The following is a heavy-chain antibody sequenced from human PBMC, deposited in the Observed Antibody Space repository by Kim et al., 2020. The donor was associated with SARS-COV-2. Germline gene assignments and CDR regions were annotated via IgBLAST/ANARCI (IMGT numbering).Heavy chain of an antibody. D-gene: IGHD6-6*01. J-gene: IGHJ1*01. CDR1: KFTFSDYY. CDR3: ATYSSSSSSQY. CDR2: ISSSSGYT. Sequence: GGSLRLSCAASKFTFSDYYMSWIRQATGKGLEWVSYISSSSGYTNYADSVKGRFTISRDNAKNSLYLQMNSLRTEDTAVYYCATYSSSSSSQYWGQGTLVTVSS. V-gene: IGHV3-11*03.